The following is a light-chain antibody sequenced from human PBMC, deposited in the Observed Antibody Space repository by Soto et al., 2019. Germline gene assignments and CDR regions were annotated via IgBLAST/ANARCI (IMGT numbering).Light chain of an antibody. V-gene: IGKV1-5*03. CDR1: QSISSW. J-gene: IGKJ1*01. Sequence: DIQMTQSPPTLSASVGDRVTITCRASQSISSWLAWYQQKPGKPPKLLIYKASTLQSGVPSRFSGSGSGTEFTLTISSLQPDDFATYYCQDYSNYSRTFGQGTKVEIK. CDR3: QDYSNYSRT. CDR2: KAS.